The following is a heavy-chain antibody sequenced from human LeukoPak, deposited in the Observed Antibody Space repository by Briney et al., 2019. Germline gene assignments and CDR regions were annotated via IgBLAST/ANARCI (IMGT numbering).Heavy chain of an antibody. CDR2: ITYDGKNQ. V-gene: IGHV3-30*04. J-gene: IGHJ4*02. Sequence: PGRSLRLSCAASGFTFTSYTTHWVRQAPGKGLEWVALITYDGKNQYYADSVKGRFTISRDNSKNTLYLQMNSLRAEDTAVYYCAKDLQWELGYYFDYWGQGTLVTVSS. CDR3: AKDLQWELGYYFDY. CDR1: GFTFTSYT. D-gene: IGHD1-26*01.